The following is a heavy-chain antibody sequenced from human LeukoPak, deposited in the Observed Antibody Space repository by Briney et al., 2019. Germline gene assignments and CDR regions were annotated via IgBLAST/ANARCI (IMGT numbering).Heavy chain of an antibody. D-gene: IGHD2-2*01. V-gene: IGHV3-21*01. J-gene: IGHJ3*02. Sequence: PGGSLRLSCAASGFTFSSYSMNWVRQAPGKGLEWVSSISSSSSYIYYADSVKGRFTISRDNAKNSLYLQMNSLRAEDTAVYYCASEWAIVVVPAAHAFDIWGQGTMVTVSS. CDR2: ISSSSSYI. CDR3: ASEWAIVVVPAAHAFDI. CDR1: GFTFSSYS.